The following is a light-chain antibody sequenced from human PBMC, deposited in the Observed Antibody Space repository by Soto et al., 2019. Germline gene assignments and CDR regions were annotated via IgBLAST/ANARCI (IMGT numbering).Light chain of an antibody. CDR2: SDN. CDR1: ISNIGSNT. V-gene: IGLV1-44*01. J-gene: IGLJ2*01. CDR3: AAWDDSLNGVV. Sequence: QSVLTQPPSASGAPGQRVTISCSGSISNIGSNTVNWYQQFPGTAPKFLIYSDNRRPSGVPDRFSGSKSGTSASLAISGLQSEDEADYYCAAWDDSLNGVVFGGGTKLTVL.